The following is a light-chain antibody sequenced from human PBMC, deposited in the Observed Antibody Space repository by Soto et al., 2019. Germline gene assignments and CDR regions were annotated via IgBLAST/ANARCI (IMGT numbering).Light chain of an antibody. Sequence: QSALTQPASVSGSPGQWIIISCAGTNSDVGNYNLVSWYQQHPGKAPKLMIYAVSKRPSGVSNRFSGSKSGNTASLTISGLQAEDEADYHCSSFASGSTLYVFGTGTKLTVL. V-gene: IGLV2-14*02. CDR3: SSFASGSTLYV. CDR1: NSDVGNYNL. CDR2: AVS. J-gene: IGLJ1*01.